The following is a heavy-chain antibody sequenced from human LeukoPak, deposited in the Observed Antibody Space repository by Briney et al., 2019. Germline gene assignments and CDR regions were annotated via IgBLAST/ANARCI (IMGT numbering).Heavy chain of an antibody. CDR3: AADVTIFGVGRREDAFDI. V-gene: IGHV1-58*01. CDR1: GFTFTSSA. D-gene: IGHD3-3*01. J-gene: IGHJ3*02. Sequence: SVKVSCKASGFTFTSSAVQWVRQARGQRLEWIGWIVVGSGNTNYAQKFQERVTITRDMSTSTAYMELSSLRSEDTAVYYCAADVTIFGVGRREDAFDIWGQETMVTVSS. CDR2: IVVGSGNT.